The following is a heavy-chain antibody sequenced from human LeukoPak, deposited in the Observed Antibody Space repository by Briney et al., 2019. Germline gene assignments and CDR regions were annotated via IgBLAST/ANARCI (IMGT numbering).Heavy chain of an antibody. Sequence: SETLSLTCTVSGGSISSYYWSWIRHPPRKGLEWIGYIYYSGSTNYNPSLKSRVTISVDTSKNQFSLKLSSVTAADTAVYYCARAAAAMATPFDYWGQGTLVTVSS. CDR2: IYYSGST. D-gene: IGHD5-24*01. CDR3: ARAAAAMATPFDY. V-gene: IGHV4-59*01. CDR1: GGSISSYY. J-gene: IGHJ4*02.